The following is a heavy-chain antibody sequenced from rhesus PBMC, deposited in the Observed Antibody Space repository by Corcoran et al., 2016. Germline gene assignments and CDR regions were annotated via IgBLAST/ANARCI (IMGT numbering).Heavy chain of an antibody. CDR3: ARSRILYWQIGY. J-gene: IGHJ4*01. CDR2: IYWVYEK. CDR1: GFSISTSGMG. Sequence: QVTLKESGPALVKPTQTLTLTCPLSGFSISTSGMGVGWIRQPPGKALEWLALIYWVYEKYYSTSLQGRLALTKATAKNQVVLTMTNLDPVDTATYYCARSRILYWQIGYWGQGVLVTVSS. V-gene: IGHV2-174*01. D-gene: IGHD2-21*01.